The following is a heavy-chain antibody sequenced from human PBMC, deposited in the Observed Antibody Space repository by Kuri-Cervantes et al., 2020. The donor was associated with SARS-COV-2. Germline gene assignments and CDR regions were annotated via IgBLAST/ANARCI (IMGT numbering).Heavy chain of an antibody. J-gene: IGHJ3*02. CDR3: ARDPNVSAFDI. Sequence: ASVNVSCKASGGTFSSHAISWVRQAPGQGLEWMGIINPSGGSTSYAQKFQGRVTMTRDTSTSTVYTELSSLRSEDTAVYYCARDPNVSAFDIWGQGTMVTVSS. CDR1: GGTFSSHA. D-gene: IGHD2-8*01. V-gene: IGHV1-46*01. CDR2: INPSGGST.